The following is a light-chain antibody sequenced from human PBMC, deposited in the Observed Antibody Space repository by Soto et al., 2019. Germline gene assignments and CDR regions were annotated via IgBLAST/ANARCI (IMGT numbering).Light chain of an antibody. CDR3: QQYDNVPIT. V-gene: IGKV1-9*01. CDR2: AAS. CDR1: QGISSY. Sequence: IQLTQSPSFLSASVGDRVTITCRASQGISSYLAWYQQKPGKAPKLLIYAASTLQSGVPSRFSGSGSGTEFTLTISSLQPDDFATYYCQQYDNVPITFGQGTRLEIK. J-gene: IGKJ5*01.